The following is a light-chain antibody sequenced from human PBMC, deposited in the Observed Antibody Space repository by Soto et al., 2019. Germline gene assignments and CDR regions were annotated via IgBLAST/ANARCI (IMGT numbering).Light chain of an antibody. J-gene: IGKJ1*01. V-gene: IGKV3-20*01. CDR1: QSVSSSY. Sequence: EIVLTHSPGTLSLSPGERATLSCRASQSVSSSYLAWYQQKPGQAPRLLIYGASSRATGIPDRCSGSGSGTDCTLTISRLEPEDFAVYYCQQYGSSLCTFGQGTKVEIK. CDR2: GAS. CDR3: QQYGSSLCT.